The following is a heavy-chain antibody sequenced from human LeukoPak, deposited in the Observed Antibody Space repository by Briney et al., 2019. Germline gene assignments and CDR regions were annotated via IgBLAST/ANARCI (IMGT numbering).Heavy chain of an antibody. Sequence: SETLSLTCTVSGGSISSSSYYWGWIRQPPGKGLEWIGSIYYSGSTYYNPSLKSRVTISVDTSKNQFSLKLSSVTAADTAVYYCARHYSGIAGLVFDYWGQGTLVTVSS. CDR1: GGSISSSSYY. D-gene: IGHD6-13*01. CDR2: IYYSGST. CDR3: ARHYSGIAGLVFDY. V-gene: IGHV4-39*01. J-gene: IGHJ4*02.